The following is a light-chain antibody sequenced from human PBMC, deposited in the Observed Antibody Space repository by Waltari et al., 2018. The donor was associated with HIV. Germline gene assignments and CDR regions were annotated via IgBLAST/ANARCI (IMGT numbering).Light chain of an antibody. V-gene: IGKV1D-12*01. J-gene: IGKJ5*01. CDR2: GAS. CDR3: QQTNSFPIT. Sequence: DIQMTQFPSSVSASVGDRVTMTCRATQGIANWVAWYQQKPGKAPKLLIHGASILQGGVPSRFRGRGSGTFFTLTINSLQPEDFATYFCQQTNSFPITFGQGTRLDTK. CDR1: QGIANW.